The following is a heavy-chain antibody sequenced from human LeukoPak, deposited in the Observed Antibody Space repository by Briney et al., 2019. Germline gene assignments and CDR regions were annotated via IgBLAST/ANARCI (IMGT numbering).Heavy chain of an antibody. Sequence: PGGSLRLSCAASGFTFSSYGMHWVRQAPGKGLEGVAFIRDDGSNKYYADSVKGRFTISRDNSKNTLYLQMNSLRAEDTAVYYCARIGGYDFDPWGQGTLVTVSS. CDR2: IRDDGSNK. CDR3: ARIGGYDFDP. CDR1: GFTFSSYG. V-gene: IGHV3-30*02. D-gene: IGHD5-12*01. J-gene: IGHJ5*02.